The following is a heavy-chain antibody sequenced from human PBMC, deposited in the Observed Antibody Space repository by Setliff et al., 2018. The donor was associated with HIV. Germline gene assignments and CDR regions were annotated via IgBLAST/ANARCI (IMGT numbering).Heavy chain of an antibody. D-gene: IGHD3-10*01. V-gene: IGHV3-30-3*02. CDR2: ISYDGSNK. CDR3: AKKTAAYTSGSWLHY. Sequence: GGSLRLSCAASGFTFSSYAMHWVRQAPGKGLEWVAVISYDGSNKYYADSVKGRFTISRDNSKNTLYLQMNSLRAEDTAVYYCAKKTAAYTSGSWLHYWGQGTLVTVYS. CDR1: GFTFSSYA. J-gene: IGHJ4*02.